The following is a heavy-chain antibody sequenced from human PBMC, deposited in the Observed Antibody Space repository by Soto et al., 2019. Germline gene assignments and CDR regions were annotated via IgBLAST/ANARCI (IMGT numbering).Heavy chain of an antibody. Sequence: GGSLRLSCAASGFTFSGPAMRWVRQASGKGLEWVGRIRSKANSYATAYAASVKGRFTISRDDSKNTAYLQMNSLKTEDTAVYYCTRLLNFDYWGQGTLVTVSS. CDR1: GFTFSGPA. J-gene: IGHJ4*02. CDR2: IRSKANSYAT. V-gene: IGHV3-73*01. CDR3: TRLLNFDY. D-gene: IGHD2-15*01.